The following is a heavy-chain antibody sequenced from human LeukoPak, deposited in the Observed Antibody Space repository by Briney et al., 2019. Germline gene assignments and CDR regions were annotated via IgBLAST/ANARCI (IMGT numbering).Heavy chain of an antibody. CDR3: ARVSVWGSYRLYYFDY. V-gene: IGHV4-59*01. D-gene: IGHD3-16*02. CDR1: GGSISSYY. CDR2: IYYSGST. Sequence: LSETLSLTCTVSGGSISSYYWSWIRQPPGKGLEWIGYIYYSGSTNYNPSLKSRVIISVDTSKNQFSLKLSSVTAADTAVYYCARVSVWGSYRLYYFDYWGQGTLVTVSS. J-gene: IGHJ4*02.